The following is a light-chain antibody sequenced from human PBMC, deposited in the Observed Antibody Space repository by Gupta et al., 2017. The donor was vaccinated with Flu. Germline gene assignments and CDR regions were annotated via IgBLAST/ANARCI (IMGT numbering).Light chain of an antibody. Sequence: SALTQPASVSGSRGQSITISCTGSHSDLGTYDYVSWYQQHPGKAPKLIIFEVTSRPSGVSSRFSGSKSGYTASLTISGLQAEDEADYYCSSYSNMDTPYVFGTGTKVTVL. CDR2: EVT. J-gene: IGLJ1*01. V-gene: IGLV2-14*01. CDR3: SSYSNMDTPYV. CDR1: HSDLGTYDY.